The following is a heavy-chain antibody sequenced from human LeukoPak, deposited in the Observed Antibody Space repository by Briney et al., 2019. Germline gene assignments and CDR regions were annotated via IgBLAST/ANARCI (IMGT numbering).Heavy chain of an antibody. CDR2: IYYSGST. V-gene: IGHV4-59*12. D-gene: IGHD4-23*01. J-gene: IGHJ6*02. Sequence: SETLSLTCTVSGGSISSYYWSWIRQPPGKGLEWIGYIYYSGSTNYNPSLKSRVTISVDTSKNQFSLKLSSVTAADTAVYYCARDRGGNFEFGMDVWGQGTTVTVSS. CDR1: GGSISSYY. CDR3: ARDRGGNFEFGMDV.